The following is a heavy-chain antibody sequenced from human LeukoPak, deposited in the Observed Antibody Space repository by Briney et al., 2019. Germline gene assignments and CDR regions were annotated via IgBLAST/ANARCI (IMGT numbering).Heavy chain of an antibody. D-gene: IGHD3-9*01. CDR2: INPSGGNT. J-gene: IGHJ6*04. Sequence: ASVKVSCTASGYTFTSYYMHWVRQAPGQGLEWMGIINPSGGNTSYAQKFQGRVTMTRDTSTSTVYMELSSLRSEDTAVYYCARDRRYYDILTGYRGYYYYGMDVWGKGTTVTVSS. CDR1: GYTFTSYY. CDR3: ARDRRYYDILTGYRGYYYYGMDV. V-gene: IGHV1-46*01.